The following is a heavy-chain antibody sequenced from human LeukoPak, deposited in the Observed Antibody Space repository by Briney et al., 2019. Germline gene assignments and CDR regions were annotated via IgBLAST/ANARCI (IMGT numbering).Heavy chain of an antibody. Sequence: GESLRLSCAASGFTFSSYWMTWVRQAPGKGLEWVANIKQDGSEKYYVDSVKGRFTISRDNAKNLLYLQTNSLRAEDTAMYFCARGSSLWFGDRWGQGTLVTVSS. D-gene: IGHD3-10*01. CDR3: ARGSSLWFGDR. J-gene: IGHJ4*02. V-gene: IGHV3-7*03. CDR1: GFTFSSYW. CDR2: IKQDGSEK.